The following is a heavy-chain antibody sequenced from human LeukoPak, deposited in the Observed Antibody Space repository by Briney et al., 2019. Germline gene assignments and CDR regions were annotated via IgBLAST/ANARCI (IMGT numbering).Heavy chain of an antibody. CDR2: IYTDGST. Sequence: PSETLSLTCTVSSGSISSSTYYWNWIRQPAGKGLEWIGRIYTDGSTNYNPSLNSRVTMSVDTSKNQFSLKLSSVTPADTAVYYCASRGDLMLDYWGQGILVTVSS. J-gene: IGHJ4*02. V-gene: IGHV4-61*02. CDR3: ASRGDLMLDY. D-gene: IGHD3-10*01. CDR1: SGSISSSTYY.